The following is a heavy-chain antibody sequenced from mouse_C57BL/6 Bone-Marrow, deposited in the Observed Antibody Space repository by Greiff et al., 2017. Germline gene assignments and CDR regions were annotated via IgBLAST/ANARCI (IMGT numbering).Heavy chain of an antibody. J-gene: IGHJ3*01. CDR3: ARADGAY. D-gene: IGHD2-3*01. CDR2: INPSTGGT. V-gene: IGHV1-42*01. Sequence: EVQLQQSGPELVKPGASVKISCKASGYSFTGYYMNWVKQSPEQSLEWIGEINPSTGGTTYNQKFKDKATLTVDKSSSTAYMQLKSLTSEDSAVYYGARADGAYWGRGTLVTVSA. CDR1: GYSFTGYY.